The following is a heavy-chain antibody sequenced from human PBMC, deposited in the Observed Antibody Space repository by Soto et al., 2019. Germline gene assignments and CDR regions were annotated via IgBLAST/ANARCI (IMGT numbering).Heavy chain of an antibody. Sequence: SETLSLTCTVSGGSISSSSYYWGWIRQPPGKGLEWIGSIYYSGSTYYNPSLKSRVTISVDTSKNQFSLKLSSVTAADTAVYYCARHIYCSSTSCGYYYYMDVWGKGTTVTVSS. CDR1: GGSISSSSYY. CDR2: IYYSGST. V-gene: IGHV4-39*01. D-gene: IGHD2-2*01. J-gene: IGHJ6*03. CDR3: ARHIYCSSTSCGYYYYMDV.